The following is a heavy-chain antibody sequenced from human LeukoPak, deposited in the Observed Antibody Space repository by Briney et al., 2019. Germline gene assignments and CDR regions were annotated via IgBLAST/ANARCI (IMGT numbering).Heavy chain of an antibody. CDR3: AKDRNMMTTVTTGLGFDY. J-gene: IGHJ4*02. V-gene: IGHV3-23*01. Sequence: GGSLRLSCAASGFTFSSYAMSWVRQAPGKGLEWVSAISGSGDSTYYADSVKGRFTISRDNSKNTLYLQMNSLRAEDTAVYYCAKDRNMMTTVTTGLGFDYWGQGTLVTVSS. D-gene: IGHD4-11*01. CDR2: ISGSGDST. CDR1: GFTFSSYA.